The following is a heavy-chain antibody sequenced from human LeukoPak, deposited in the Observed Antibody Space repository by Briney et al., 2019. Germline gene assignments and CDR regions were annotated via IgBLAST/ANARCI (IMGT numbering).Heavy chain of an antibody. CDR2: ISSSGSTI. J-gene: IGHJ4*02. D-gene: IGHD4-17*01. CDR1: GFTFSDYY. CDR3: AKEVDDYGDPGCFDY. Sequence: GGSLRLSCAASGFTFSDYYMSWIRQAPGKGLEWVSYISSSGSTIYYADSVKGRFTISRDNSKNTLYLQMNSLRAEDTAVYYCAKEVDDYGDPGCFDYWGQGTLVTVSS. V-gene: IGHV3-11*01.